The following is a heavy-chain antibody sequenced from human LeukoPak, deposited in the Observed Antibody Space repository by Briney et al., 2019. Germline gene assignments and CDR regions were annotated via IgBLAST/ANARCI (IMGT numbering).Heavy chain of an antibody. Sequence: ASVKVSCKASGGTFSSYAISWVRQAPGQGLEWMGGIIPIFGTANYAQKFQGRVTITTDESTSTAYMELSSLRSEDTAVYYCAMSRRIGYCGGDCYSAGYYYYMDVWGKGTTVTVSS. CDR1: GGTFSSYA. CDR3: AMSRRIGYCGGDCYSAGYYYYMDV. J-gene: IGHJ6*03. CDR2: IIPIFGTA. D-gene: IGHD2-21*02. V-gene: IGHV1-69*05.